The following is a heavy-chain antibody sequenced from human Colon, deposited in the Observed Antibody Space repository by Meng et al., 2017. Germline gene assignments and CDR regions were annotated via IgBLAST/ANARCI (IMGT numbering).Heavy chain of an antibody. J-gene: IGHJ3*02. V-gene: IGHV1-2*02. D-gene: IGHD1-14*01. CDR1: GYTFTGYF. Sequence: ASVKVSCKASGYTFTGYFMHWLRQAPGQGLEWMGWIDPNSGGTRYAQKFQGRVTMTRDTSISTAYIELYSMTSDDTAMHYCARGPNTGAFDIWGQGTMVTVSS. CDR2: IDPNSGGT. CDR3: ARGPNTGAFDI.